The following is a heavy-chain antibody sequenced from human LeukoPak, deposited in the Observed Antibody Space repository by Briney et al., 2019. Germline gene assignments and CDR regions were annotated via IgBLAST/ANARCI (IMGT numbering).Heavy chain of an antibody. J-gene: IGHJ5*02. CDR2: ISGSGGST. V-gene: IGHV3-23*01. CDR3: AKGSLFNWFDP. CDR1: GFTFNNAW. Sequence: GSLRLSCAASGFTFNNAWMNWVRQAPGKGLEWVSCISGSGGSTYYADSVKGRFTISKDNSKNTLYLQMTSLRAEDTAVFYCAKGSLFNWFDPWGQGTLVTVSS.